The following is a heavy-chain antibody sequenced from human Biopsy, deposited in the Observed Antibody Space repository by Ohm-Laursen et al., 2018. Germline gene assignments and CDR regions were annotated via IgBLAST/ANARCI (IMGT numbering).Heavy chain of an antibody. J-gene: IGHJ5*01. CDR3: ARENFGSGSYFMWFDS. CDR1: GGDINNYY. D-gene: IGHD3-10*01. V-gene: IGHV4-4*07. Sequence: SETLSLTCDVSGGDINNYYWSWIRQPAGKGLEWIGRIYPGGSTNYNPSLESRVTISVDTSKNQFSLTLRSVTAADTAVYYCARENFGSGSYFMWFDSWGQGTLVTVSS. CDR2: IYPGGST.